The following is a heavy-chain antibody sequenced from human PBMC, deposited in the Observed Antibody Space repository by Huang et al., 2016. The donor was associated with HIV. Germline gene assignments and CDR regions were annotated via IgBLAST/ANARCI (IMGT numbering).Heavy chain of an antibody. CDR2: VNHGGST. Sequence: QVQLYQWGAGPLRPSETLSLTCGVSGGAFHGYYWNWLRQSPGRGLEWIGEVNHGGSTKYNPSLKSRVTISVDTSKIQFSLNLTSVTATDTADYYCATSRSGSGWFLDIWGRGTLVSVS. CDR3: ATSRSGSGWFLDI. D-gene: IGHD6-19*01. CDR1: GGAFHGYY. V-gene: IGHV4-34*01. J-gene: IGHJ2*01.